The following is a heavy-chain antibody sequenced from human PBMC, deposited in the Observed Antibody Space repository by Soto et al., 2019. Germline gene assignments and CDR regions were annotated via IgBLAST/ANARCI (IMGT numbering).Heavy chain of an antibody. CDR2: ISGSGGST. J-gene: IGHJ6*02. Sequence: GGSLRLSCAASGFTFSSYAMSWVRQAPGKGLEWVSAISGSGGSTYYADSVKGRFTISRDNSKNTLYLQMNSLRAEDTAVYYCAGPSIAAADYYYGMDVWGQGTTVTVS. CDR1: GFTFSSYA. CDR3: AGPSIAAADYYYGMDV. D-gene: IGHD6-13*01. V-gene: IGHV3-23*01.